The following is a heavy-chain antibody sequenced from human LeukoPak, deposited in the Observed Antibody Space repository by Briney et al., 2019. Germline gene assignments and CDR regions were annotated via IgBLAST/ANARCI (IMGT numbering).Heavy chain of an antibody. Sequence: PGGSLILSCAVSGFTVSSNYMSWVRQAPGKGLEWVSVIYSGTNTYYADSVKGRSIISRDNPKNMLYLQMNSLRAEDTAVYYCARVASGTLDYWGQGTLVTVSS. CDR3: ARVASGTLDY. CDR2: IYSGTNT. D-gene: IGHD6-25*01. V-gene: IGHV3-53*01. J-gene: IGHJ4*02. CDR1: GFTVSSNY.